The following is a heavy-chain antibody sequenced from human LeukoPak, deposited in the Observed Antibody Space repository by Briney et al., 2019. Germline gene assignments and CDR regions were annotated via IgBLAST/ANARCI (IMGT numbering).Heavy chain of an antibody. Sequence: SETLSLTCTVSGGSISSYYWSWIRQPAGKGLEWIGRIYTSGSTNYNPSLKSRVTMSVDTSKNQFSLKLSSVTAADMAVYYCARDRAVRGANYWDAFDIWGQGTMVTVSS. CDR1: GGSISSYY. V-gene: IGHV4-4*07. J-gene: IGHJ3*02. D-gene: IGHD3-10*01. CDR2: IYTSGST. CDR3: ARDRAVRGANYWDAFDI.